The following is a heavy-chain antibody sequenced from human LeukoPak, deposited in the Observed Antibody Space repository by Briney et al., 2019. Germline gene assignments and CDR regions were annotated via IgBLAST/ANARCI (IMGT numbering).Heavy chain of an antibody. D-gene: IGHD3-9*01. CDR2: ISYDGSNK. CDR1: GFTFSIYG. J-gene: IGHJ4*02. CDR3: AKATTYYDILTGWYDY. V-gene: IGHV3-30*18. Sequence: GGSLRLSCAASGFTFSIYGMFWVRQAPGKGLEWVAVISYDGSNKYYADSVKGRFTISRDNSKNTLYLQMNSLRAEDTAVYYCAKATTYYDILTGWYDYWGQGTLVTVSS.